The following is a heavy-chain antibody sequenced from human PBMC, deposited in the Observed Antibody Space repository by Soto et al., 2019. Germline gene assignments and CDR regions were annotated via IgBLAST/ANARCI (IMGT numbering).Heavy chain of an antibody. J-gene: IGHJ6*03. D-gene: IGHD1-26*01. CDR3: ARAATTTEKYYYYMDV. CDR1: GYTFSDYV. V-gene: IGHV1-18*01. Sequence: QVQLVQSGAEVKKPGASVRVSCKTSGYTFSDYVISWVRQAPGQGLEWVGWISASNGDSNFAQKVQGRVTLTTDTSTSTADMEMRGLRFDDTVVYFCARAATTTEKYYYYMDVWGKGTTVTVSS. CDR2: ISASNGDS.